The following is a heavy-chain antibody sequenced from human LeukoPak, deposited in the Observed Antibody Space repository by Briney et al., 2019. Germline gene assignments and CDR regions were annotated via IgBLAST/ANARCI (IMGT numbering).Heavy chain of an antibody. Sequence: ASVKVSCKASGYTFTSYDIYWVRQATGQGLEWMGWMNPNSGNTGYAQKFQGRVTITRNTSISTAYMELSSLRSEDTAVYYCARPYCSSTSCSADAFDIWGQGTMVTVSS. CDR1: GYTFTSYD. D-gene: IGHD2-2*01. J-gene: IGHJ3*02. CDR3: ARPYCSSTSCSADAFDI. CDR2: MNPNSGNT. V-gene: IGHV1-8*03.